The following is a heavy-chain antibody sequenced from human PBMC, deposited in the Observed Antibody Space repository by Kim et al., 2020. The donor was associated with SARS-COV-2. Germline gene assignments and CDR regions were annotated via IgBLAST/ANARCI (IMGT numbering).Heavy chain of an antibody. V-gene: IGHV3-48*03. Sequence: GGSLRLSCAASGFTSSSYEMNWVRQAPGKGLEWVSYISSSGSTIYYADSVKGRFTISRDNAKNSLYLQMNSLRAEDTAVYYCARDGWAPADYYCYYGMDVWGQGSTVTVSS. CDR2: ISSSGSTI. J-gene: IGHJ6*02. D-gene: IGHD2-2*01. CDR3: ARDGWAPADYYCYYGMDV. CDR1: GFTSSSYE.